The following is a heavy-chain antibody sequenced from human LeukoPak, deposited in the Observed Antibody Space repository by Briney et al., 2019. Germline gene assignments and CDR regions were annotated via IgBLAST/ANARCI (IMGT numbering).Heavy chain of an antibody. J-gene: IGHJ4*02. Sequence: ALVKVSCKASGYTFTSYGISWVRQAPGQGLERMGWISAYNGNTNYAQKLQGRVTMTTDTSTSTAYMELRSLRSDDTAVYYCARGGADYYYGSGSYPPDYWGQGTLVTVSS. CDR1: GYTFTSYG. V-gene: IGHV1-18*01. D-gene: IGHD3-10*01. CDR3: ARGGADYYYGSGSYPPDY. CDR2: ISAYNGNT.